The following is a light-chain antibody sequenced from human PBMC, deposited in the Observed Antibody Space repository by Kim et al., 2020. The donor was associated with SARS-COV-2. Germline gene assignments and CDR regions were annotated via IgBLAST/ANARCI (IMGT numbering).Light chain of an antibody. CDR2: AAS. CDR1: QGISSW. J-gene: IGKJ1*01. V-gene: IGKV1D-16*01. CDR3: QQYDSYPRT. Sequence: DIQMTQSPSSLSASVGDRVTITCRASQGISSWLAWYQQKPEKAPKCLIYAASSLQSGVPSRFSGSGSVTDFTLTISNLQPEDFATYYCQQYDSYPRTFGQGTKVDIK.